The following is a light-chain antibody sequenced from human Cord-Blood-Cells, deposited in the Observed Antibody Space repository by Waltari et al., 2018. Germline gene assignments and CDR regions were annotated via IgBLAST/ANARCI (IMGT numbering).Light chain of an antibody. CDR2: EVS. Sequence: QSALTQPPSASGSPGQSVTISCPGTSSDVGGYKYVSWYHQHPGTAPKLMIYEVSKRPSGVPDRFSGSKSGNTASLTVSGLQAEDEADYYCSSYAGSNNLVFGGGTKLTVL. CDR1: SSDVGGYKY. J-gene: IGLJ3*02. V-gene: IGLV2-8*01. CDR3: SSYAGSNNLV.